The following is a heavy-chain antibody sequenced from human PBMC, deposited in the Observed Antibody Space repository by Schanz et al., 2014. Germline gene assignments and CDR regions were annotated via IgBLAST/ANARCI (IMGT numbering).Heavy chain of an antibody. CDR2: ISSRSSYI. V-gene: IGHV3-21*01. Sequence: EVQLVESGGGLVQPGGSLRLSCAASGFTFSDSWMHWVRQAPGKGLEWVSSISSRSSYIYYADSVKGRFTISRDNSKNTLYLQMNSLRAEDTAVYYCARPIYDLWSGSFDYWGQGTLVTVSS. CDR1: GFTFSDSW. D-gene: IGHD3-3*01. J-gene: IGHJ4*02. CDR3: ARPIYDLWSGSFDY.